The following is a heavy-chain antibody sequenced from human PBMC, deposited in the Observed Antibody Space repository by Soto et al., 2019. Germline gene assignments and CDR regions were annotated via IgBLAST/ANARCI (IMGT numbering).Heavy chain of an antibody. Sequence: EVQLVESGGGLVQPGRSLRLSCAASGFTFDDYAMHWVRQASGKGLEWVSGISWNSGSIGYADSVKGRFTISRDNAKNSLYLQMNSLRAEDTALYYCAKDIRNIRRPYSSSWAKYYFDYWGQGTLVTVSS. J-gene: IGHJ4*02. CDR2: ISWNSGSI. V-gene: IGHV3-9*01. CDR1: GFTFDDYA. CDR3: AKDIRNIRRPYSSSWAKYYFDY. D-gene: IGHD6-13*01.